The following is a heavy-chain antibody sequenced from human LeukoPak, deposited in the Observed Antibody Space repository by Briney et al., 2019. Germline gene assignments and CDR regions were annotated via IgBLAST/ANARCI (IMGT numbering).Heavy chain of an antibody. J-gene: IGHJ4*02. CDR1: GVLLNKDG. D-gene: IGHD6-13*01. Sequence: RRSLSLSSAASGVLLNKDGMDWVRQAPSKRLAWVAVASNDGRVQYYAESVKSRFTISRDNSKNTLYLQMNTLRVEDTAVYYCAKEPLMHSSSWYFDDWGQGTLVTVS. CDR3: AKEPLMHSSSWYFDD. CDR2: ASNDGRVQ. V-gene: IGHV3-30*18.